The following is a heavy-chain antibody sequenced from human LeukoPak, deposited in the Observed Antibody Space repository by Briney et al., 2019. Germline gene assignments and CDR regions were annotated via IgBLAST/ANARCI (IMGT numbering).Heavy chain of an antibody. V-gene: IGHV1-3*01. Sequence: ASVKVSCKASGYTFTNYAMNWVRQAPGQRLEWMGWINAGNGNTKYSQKFQGRVTITRDTSASTAYMELSSLRSEDTAVYYCAREHVRFLEGFDYWGQGTLVTVSS. CDR1: GYTFTNYA. CDR3: AREHVRFLEGFDY. CDR2: INAGNGNT. J-gene: IGHJ4*02. D-gene: IGHD3-3*01.